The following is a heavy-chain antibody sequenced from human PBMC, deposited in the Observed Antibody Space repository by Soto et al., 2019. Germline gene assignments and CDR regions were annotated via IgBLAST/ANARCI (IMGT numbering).Heavy chain of an antibody. CDR1: GFTFSSYG. D-gene: IGHD1-26*01. Sequence: GGSLRLSCAASGFTFSSYGMHWVRQAPGKGLEWVAVIWYDGSNKYYADSVKGRFTISRDNSKNTLYLQMNSLRAEDTAVYYCASLGVGARGGYYYYGMDVWGQGTTVTVSS. J-gene: IGHJ6*02. CDR3: ASLGVGARGGYYYYGMDV. CDR2: IWYDGSNK. V-gene: IGHV3-33*01.